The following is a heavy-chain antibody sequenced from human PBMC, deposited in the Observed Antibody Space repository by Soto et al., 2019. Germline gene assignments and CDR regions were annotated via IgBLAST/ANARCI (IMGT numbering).Heavy chain of an antibody. V-gene: IGHV5-10-1*01. CDR2: IDPSDSQT. CDR3: ARQIYDSDTGPNFQYYFDS. Sequence: GESQKISCKGSGYSFAGYWITWVRQKPGKGLEWMGRIDPSDSQTYYSPSFRGHVTISVTKSITTVFLQWCSLRASDTAMYYCARQIYDSDTGPNFQYYFDSWGQGTPVTVSS. D-gene: IGHD3-22*01. CDR1: GYSFAGYW. J-gene: IGHJ4*02.